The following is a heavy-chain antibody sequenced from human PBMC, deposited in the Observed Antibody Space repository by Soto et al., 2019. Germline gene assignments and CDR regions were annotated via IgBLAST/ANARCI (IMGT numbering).Heavy chain of an antibody. Sequence: QVQLQESGPGLVKPSETLSLTCTVSGVSITSHSWTWIRQPPGKGLEWIGNIHYSGSTNYRPSLKGRVIISVDTSENHSSLKRSSVTTADTAVYYCTVGGAGHPFDYWGQGTLVTVSS. CDR1: GVSITSHS. CDR2: IHYSGST. V-gene: IGHV4-59*11. J-gene: IGHJ4*02. D-gene: IGHD3-16*01. CDR3: TVGGAGHPFDY.